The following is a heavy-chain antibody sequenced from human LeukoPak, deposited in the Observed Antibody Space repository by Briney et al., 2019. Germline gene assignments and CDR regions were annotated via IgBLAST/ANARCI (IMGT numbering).Heavy chain of an antibody. J-gene: IGHJ4*02. Sequence: GGSLRLSCAASGFTFSDYYMSWIRQAPGKGLEWVSYISSSGSTIYYADSVKGRFTISRDNAKNSLFLQMYSLRTEDTAVYYCARAGDYYSTGDYWGQGVLVTVSS. D-gene: IGHD4-17*01. CDR1: GFTFSDYY. V-gene: IGHV3-11*01. CDR2: ISSSGSTI. CDR3: ARAGDYYSTGDY.